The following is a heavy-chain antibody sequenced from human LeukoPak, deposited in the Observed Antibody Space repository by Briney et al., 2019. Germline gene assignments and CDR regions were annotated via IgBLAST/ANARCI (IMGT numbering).Heavy chain of an antibody. CDR2: ISAYNGNT. J-gene: IGHJ3*02. CDR1: GYTFTSYG. V-gene: IGHV1-18*01. CDR3: AKDLYDSNGHLDAFDI. D-gene: IGHD3-16*01. Sequence: ASVKVSCKASGYTFTSYGISWVRQAPGQGLEWMGWISAYNGNTNYAQKLQGRVTMTTDTSTSTAYMELRSLRSEDTAVYYCAKDLYDSNGHLDAFDIWGQGTLVTVSS.